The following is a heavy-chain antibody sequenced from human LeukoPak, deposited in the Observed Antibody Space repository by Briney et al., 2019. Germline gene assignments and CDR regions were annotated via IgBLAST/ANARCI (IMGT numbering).Heavy chain of an antibody. J-gene: IGHJ6*03. CDR2: ISSSSSYI. V-gene: IGHV3-21*01. CDR3: ARDVQYYYDSSGYYRTAYYYYYYMDV. Sequence: GGSLRLSCAASGFTFSSYSMNWVRQAPGKGREWVSSISSSSSYIDYADSVKGRFSISRDNAKNSLYLQMNSLRAEDTAVYYCARDVQYYYDSSGYYRTAYYYYYYMDVWGKGPTVTVSS. CDR1: GFTFSSYS. D-gene: IGHD3-22*01.